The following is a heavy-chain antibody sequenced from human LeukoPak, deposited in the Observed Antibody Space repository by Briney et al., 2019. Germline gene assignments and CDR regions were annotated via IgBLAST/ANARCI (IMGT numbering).Heavy chain of an antibody. J-gene: IGHJ4*02. V-gene: IGHV3-48*03. Sequence: HTGGSLRLSCAASGFAFSSYEMNWVRQAPGKGLEWVSYISSSDSTIYYADSVKGRFAISRDNAKNSLYLQMNSLRAEDTAVYYCARDYGGSSPFDYWGQGTLVTVSS. CDR2: ISSSDSTI. CDR1: GFAFSSYE. D-gene: IGHD4-23*01. CDR3: ARDYGGSSPFDY.